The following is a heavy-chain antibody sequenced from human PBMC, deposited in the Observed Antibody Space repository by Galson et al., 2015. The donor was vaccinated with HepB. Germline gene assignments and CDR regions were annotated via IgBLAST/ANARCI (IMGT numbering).Heavy chain of an antibody. Sequence: CAVSGFRVSESFLSWVRQVPGRGLEYVSDICLSGATYYRDSVRGRFTMSRDAFQNSPYLQMNNLRVEYTAIYFCPRESNWAYDSWGTGTLVTVSS. CDR2: ICLSGAT. D-gene: IGHD3-16*01. J-gene: IGHJ4*02. V-gene: IGHV3-53*01. CDR3: PRESNWAYDS. CDR1: GFRVSESF.